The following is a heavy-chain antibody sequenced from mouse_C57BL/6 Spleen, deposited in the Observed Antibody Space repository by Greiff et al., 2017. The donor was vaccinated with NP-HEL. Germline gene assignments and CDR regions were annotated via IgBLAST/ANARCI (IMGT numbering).Heavy chain of an antibody. J-gene: IGHJ4*01. CDR3: ARGLLRYRYAMDY. V-gene: IGHV5-17*01. CDR2: ISSGSSTI. D-gene: IGHD1-1*01. Sequence: EVKLVESGGGLVKPGGSLKLSCAASGFTFSDYGMHWVRQAPEKGLEWVAYISSGSSTIYYVDTVKGRFTISRDNAKNTLFLQMTSLRSEDTAMYYCARGLLRYRYAMDYWGQGTSVTVSS. CDR1: GFTFSDYG.